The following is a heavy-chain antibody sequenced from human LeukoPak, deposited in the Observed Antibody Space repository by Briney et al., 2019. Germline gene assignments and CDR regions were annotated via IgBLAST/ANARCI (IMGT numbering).Heavy chain of an antibody. D-gene: IGHD2-15*01. CDR1: GGSISSYN. V-gene: IGHV4-59*08. J-gene: IGHJ6*03. Sequence: SETLSVTCTVPGGSISSYNWSSIRPPPGERRGRMAYLYYGVSTKYNPSLKSRVTISVDTSRNQFSLKLSSVTAADTAVYYCARQDEGCSGGSCYLIYYYYYYMDVWGKGTTVTVSS. CDR2: LYYGVST. CDR3: ARQDEGCSGGSCYLIYYYYYYMDV.